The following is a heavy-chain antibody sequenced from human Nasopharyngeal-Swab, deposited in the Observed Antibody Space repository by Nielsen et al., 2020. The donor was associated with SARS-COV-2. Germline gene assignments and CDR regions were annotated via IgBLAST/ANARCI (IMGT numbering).Heavy chain of an antibody. CDR2: INPSGGST. CDR3: ARVKYYYGMDV. J-gene: IGHJ6*02. V-gene: IGHV1-46*01. CDR1: GYTFTSYC. Sequence: ASVQVSCKASGYTFTSYCMHWVRQAPVQGLEWMGIINPSGGSTNYAQKFQGRVTITADESTSTAYMELSSLRSEDTAVYYCARVKYYYGMDVWGQGTTVTVSS.